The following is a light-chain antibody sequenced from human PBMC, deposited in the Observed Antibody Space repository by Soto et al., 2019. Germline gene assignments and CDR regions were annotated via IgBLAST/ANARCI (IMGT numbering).Light chain of an antibody. V-gene: IGKV3-11*01. CDR2: DAS. Sequence: EIVLTQSPSTLSLSPGERATLSCRASQSVSSYLAWYQQKPGQAPRLLIYDASNRATGIPARFSGSGSGTDFTLTISSLEPEDFAVYYCQQRFSWFTFGPGTNVDIK. CDR1: QSVSSY. J-gene: IGKJ3*01. CDR3: QQRFSWFT.